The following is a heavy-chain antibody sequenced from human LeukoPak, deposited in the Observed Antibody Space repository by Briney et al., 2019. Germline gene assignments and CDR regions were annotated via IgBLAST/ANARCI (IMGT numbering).Heavy chain of an antibody. CDR2: ISWSSGSI. Sequence: GGSLRLSCAASGFTFDDYAMHWVRQAPGKGLEWVSGISWSSGSIGYADSVKGRFTISRDNAKSSLYLQMNSLRAEDMALYYCAKVTAAGTFDYWGQGTLVTVSS. CDR3: AKVTAAGTFDY. CDR1: GFTFDDYA. D-gene: IGHD6-13*01. V-gene: IGHV3-9*03. J-gene: IGHJ4*02.